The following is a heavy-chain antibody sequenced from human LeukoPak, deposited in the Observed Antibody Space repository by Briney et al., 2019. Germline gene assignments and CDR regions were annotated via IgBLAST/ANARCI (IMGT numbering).Heavy chain of an antibody. V-gene: IGHV3-48*01. Sequence: GGSLRLSCAASGFTFSRYNMNRVRQAPGKGLEWVSYISSSSSTIYYADSVKGRFTISRDNSKNTLHLQMNSLRAEDTAVYYCAKDLRRRYYFGSGCRGGTFDIWGQGTMVTVSS. D-gene: IGHD3-10*01. J-gene: IGHJ3*02. CDR1: GFTFSRYN. CDR3: AKDLRRRYYFGSGCRGGTFDI. CDR2: ISSSSSTI.